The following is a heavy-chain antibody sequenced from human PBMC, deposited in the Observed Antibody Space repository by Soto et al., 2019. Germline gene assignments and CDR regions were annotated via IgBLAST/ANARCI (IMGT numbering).Heavy chain of an antibody. D-gene: IGHD6-19*01. CDR1: GFTFSSYA. J-gene: IGHJ3*02. V-gene: IGHV3-30-3*01. Sequence: QVQLVESGGGVVQPGRSLRLSCAASGFTFSSYAMHWVRQAPGKGLEWVAVISYDGSNKYYADSVKGRFTISRDNSKHTLYLQMNSLRAEDTAVYYCARVRGQQWLADAFDIWGQGTMVTVSS. CDR2: ISYDGSNK. CDR3: ARVRGQQWLADAFDI.